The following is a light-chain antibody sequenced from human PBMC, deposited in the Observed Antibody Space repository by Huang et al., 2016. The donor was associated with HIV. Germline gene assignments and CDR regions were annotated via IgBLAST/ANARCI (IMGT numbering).Light chain of an antibody. Sequence: EIVLTQSPATLSLSPGERATLSCRASQSVSSYLAWYQQKPGQAPGLLIYDAANRATGIPARFSGSGSGTDFTRTSSSLEPEDFAVYYCQQRSNWPPTFGGGTKVEIK. CDR3: QQRSNWPPT. J-gene: IGKJ4*01. CDR1: QSVSSY. CDR2: DAA. V-gene: IGKV3-11*01.